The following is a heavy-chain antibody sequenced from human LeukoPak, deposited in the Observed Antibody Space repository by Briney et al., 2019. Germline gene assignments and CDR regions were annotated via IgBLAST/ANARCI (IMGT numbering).Heavy chain of an antibody. CDR1: GGTFSSYA. D-gene: IGHD3/OR15-3a*01. CDR2: IIPIFGTA. Sequence: SVKVSCKASGGTFSSYAISWVRQAPGQGLEWMGGIIPIFGTANYAQKFQGRVTITADESTSTAYMELSSLRSEDTAVYYCAKAWSGTVGFDIWGQGTVVTVSS. CDR3: AKAWSGTVGFDI. V-gene: IGHV1-69*13. J-gene: IGHJ3*02.